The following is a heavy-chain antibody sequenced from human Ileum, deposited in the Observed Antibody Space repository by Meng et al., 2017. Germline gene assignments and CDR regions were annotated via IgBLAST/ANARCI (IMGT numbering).Heavy chain of an antibody. Sequence: ASVKVSCKASGYTFTAYYIHWIRQAPGQGLEWMGRIYPNDGGTIYAQNFQGRVTMTSDTSINTAYMELTRLTFDDTAMYLCATIEGGLGTTWGQGTLVTVSS. CDR2: IYPNDGGT. CDR1: GYTFTAYY. V-gene: IGHV1-2*06. J-gene: IGHJ4*02. CDR3: ATIEGGLGTT. D-gene: IGHD2-2*01.